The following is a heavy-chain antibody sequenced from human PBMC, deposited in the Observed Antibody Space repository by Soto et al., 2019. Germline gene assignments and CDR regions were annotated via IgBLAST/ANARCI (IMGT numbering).Heavy chain of an antibody. CDR3: ARRGGVVITSNWFDP. V-gene: IGHV4-59*12. CDR1: GGSISSYY. CDR2: IYYNGNT. D-gene: IGHD3-3*01. J-gene: IGHJ5*02. Sequence: SETLSLTCTVSGGSISSYYWDWIRQPPGKGLEWIGCIYYNGNTDYNPSLKSRVTLSVDTSKKQLSLKLSSVTAADTAVYYCARRGGVVITSNWFDPWGQGTLVTVSS.